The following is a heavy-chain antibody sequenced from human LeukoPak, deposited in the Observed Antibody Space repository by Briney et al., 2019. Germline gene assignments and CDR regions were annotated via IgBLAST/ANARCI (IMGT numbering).Heavy chain of an antibody. V-gene: IGHV4-59*02. CDR2: IYYSGNT. CDR1: GGSVSSYY. J-gene: IGHJ5*02. Sequence: SVTLSLTCTVSGGSVSSYYWSWIRQPPGKGLECIGYIYYSGNTNYNPSLKSRVTISVDPSKNQFSLNLSSVTAADTAVYYCAPPPYYYEANGYSVAWGQGTLVTVSS. D-gene: IGHD3-22*01. CDR3: APPPYYYEANGYSVA.